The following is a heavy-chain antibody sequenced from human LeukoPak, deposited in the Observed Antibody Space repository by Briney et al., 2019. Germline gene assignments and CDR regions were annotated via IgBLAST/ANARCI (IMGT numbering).Heavy chain of an antibody. CDR3: ARGLKFSYGYGNWFAP. J-gene: IGHJ5*02. V-gene: IGHV3-7*01. CDR1: GFTFSSYW. Sequence: GGSLRLSCAASGFTFSSYWMNWVRQAPGKGLEWVANIKQDGSAKYYVDSVKGRFTISRDNAKKSLSLQMNSLRAEDTAVYYCARGLKFSYGYGNWFAPWGQGTLVTVSP. CDR2: IKQDGSAK. D-gene: IGHD5-18*01.